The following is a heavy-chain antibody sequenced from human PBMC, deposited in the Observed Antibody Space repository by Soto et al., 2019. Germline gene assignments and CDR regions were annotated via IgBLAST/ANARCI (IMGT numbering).Heavy chain of an antibody. D-gene: IGHD3-9*01. CDR1: GFTFSTYA. CDR3: ARIPHRYDALTGPGY. V-gene: IGHV3-30*09. J-gene: IGHJ4*02. Sequence: GGSLRLSCAASGFTFSTYAMTWVRQAPGKGLEWVAVISYDGSDEFYADSVKGRFAISRDKSKNTMFLQMNSLRAEDTAVYHCARIPHRYDALTGPGYWGQGALVTVSS. CDR2: ISYDGSDE.